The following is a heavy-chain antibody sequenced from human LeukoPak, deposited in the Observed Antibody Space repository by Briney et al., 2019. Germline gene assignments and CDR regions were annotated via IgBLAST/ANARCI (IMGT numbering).Heavy chain of an antibody. D-gene: IGHD5-18*01. J-gene: IGHJ4*02. CDR2: IKQDGSEK. Sequence: PGGSLRLSCAASGFTFSSYWMSWVRQAPGKGLEWVANIKQDGSEKYYVDSVKGRFTISRDNAKNSLYLQMNSLRAEDTGVVYCGGGNGPWIQLCLRGGGYFDYWGQGTLVTVSS. CDR1: GFTFSSYW. V-gene: IGHV3-7*03. CDR3: GGGNGPWIQLCLRGGGYFDY.